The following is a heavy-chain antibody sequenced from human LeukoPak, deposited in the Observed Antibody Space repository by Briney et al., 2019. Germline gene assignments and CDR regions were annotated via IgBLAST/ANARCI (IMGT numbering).Heavy chain of an antibody. CDR2: LNPNSGYT. V-gene: IGHV1-8*03. Sequence: GASVKVSCKASGYSLTSYDINWVRQATGQGLEWMGWLNPNSGYTGYAQKFQGRVTFTRKTSINTAYMELSSLRSEDTAAYFCARGEYYGSGSWGYWGQGTLVTVSS. J-gene: IGHJ4*02. D-gene: IGHD3-10*01. CDR1: GYSLTSYD. CDR3: ARGEYYGSGSWGY.